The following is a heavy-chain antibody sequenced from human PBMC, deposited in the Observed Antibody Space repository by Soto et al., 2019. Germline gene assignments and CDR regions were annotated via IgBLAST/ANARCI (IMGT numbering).Heavy chain of an antibody. CDR3: ARGDSTSYNHHAQNWFDP. D-gene: IGHD2-2*01. CDR2: IIPIFGTA. V-gene: IGHV1-69*13. CDR1: GGTFSSYA. J-gene: IGHJ5*02. Sequence: ASVKVSCKASGGTFSSYAISWVRQAPGQGLEWMGGIIPIFGTANYAQKFQGRVTITADESTSTAYMELSSLRSEDTAVYYCARGDSTSYNHHAQNWFDPWGQGTLVTVSS.